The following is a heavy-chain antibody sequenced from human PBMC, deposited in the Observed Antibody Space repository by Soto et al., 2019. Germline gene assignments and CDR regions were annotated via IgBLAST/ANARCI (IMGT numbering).Heavy chain of an antibody. V-gene: IGHV3-30-3*01. CDR3: ARDEEGGSDCDLGY. J-gene: IGHJ4*02. D-gene: IGHD1-26*01. CDR2: ISSDGNNK. CDR1: GFTFSSHA. Sequence: QVQLVESGGGVVQPGRSLRLSCAVSGFTFSSHAMHWVRQAPGKGLEWVALISSDGNNKYYADSVKGRFTTSRDNSKKTMYLQMNNLRVEETAVYYCARDEEGGSDCDLGYWGQGALVTVSS.